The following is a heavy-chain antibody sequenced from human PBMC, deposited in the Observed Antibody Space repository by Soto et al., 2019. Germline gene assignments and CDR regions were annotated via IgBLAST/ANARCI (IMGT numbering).Heavy chain of an antibody. V-gene: IGHV3-53*01. Sequence: EVQLVESGGGLIQPGGSLRLSCAASGFTVSSNYMSWVRQAPGKGLEWVSVIYSGGSTYYADSVKGRFTISRDNSKNTLYLQIHSLRAEDTAVYYCARDLVESGYPEYFQHWGQGTLVTVSS. CDR2: IYSGGST. D-gene: IGHD3-22*01. CDR3: ARDLVESGYPEYFQH. CDR1: GFTVSSNY. J-gene: IGHJ1*01.